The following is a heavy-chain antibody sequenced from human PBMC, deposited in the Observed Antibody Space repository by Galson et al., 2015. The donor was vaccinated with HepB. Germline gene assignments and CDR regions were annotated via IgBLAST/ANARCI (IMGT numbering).Heavy chain of an antibody. D-gene: IGHD4/OR15-4a*01. CDR3: VRESLMAMVTFDL. V-gene: IGHV3-73*01. CDR1: GFTFSGSA. J-gene: IGHJ5*02. CDR2: IGSQSYNYAT. Sequence: SLRLSCAGSGFTFSGSAMHWVRQASGKRLEWVGRIGSQSYNYATAYTASVKGRFTISRDDSKNTAYLQMNRLRTEDTAVYYCVRESLMAMVTFDLWGRGTLVTVSS.